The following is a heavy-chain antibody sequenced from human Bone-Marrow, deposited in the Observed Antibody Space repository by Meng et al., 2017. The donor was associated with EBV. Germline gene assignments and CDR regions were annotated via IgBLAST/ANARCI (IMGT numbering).Heavy chain of an antibody. CDR2: IIPIFGTA. V-gene: IGHV1-69*01. CDR3: AREQLEGTVATNRPFDY. J-gene: IGHJ4*02. Sequence: QGQAVQSGAEGKKPGSSVKVSCKASGGTFSSYAISWVRQAPGQGLEWMGGIIPIFGTANYAQKFQGRVTITADESTSTAYMELSSLRSENTAVYYCAREQLEGTVATNRPFDYWGQGTLVTVSS. CDR1: GGTFSSYA. D-gene: IGHD4-23*01.